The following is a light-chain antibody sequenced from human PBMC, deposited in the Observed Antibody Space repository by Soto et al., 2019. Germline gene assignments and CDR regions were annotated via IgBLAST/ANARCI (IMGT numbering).Light chain of an antibody. J-gene: IGKJ5*01. CDR1: QSIGSY. V-gene: IGKV3-11*01. Sequence: EIVLTQSPATLSLSLGERATLSCRASQSIGSYLAWYQHKLGQPPRLLIYDASNRATGIPVRFSGSGSGTEFTLTISSLQSEDFAVYYCQQRSNWPPITFGQGTRLEIK. CDR2: DAS. CDR3: QQRSNWPPIT.